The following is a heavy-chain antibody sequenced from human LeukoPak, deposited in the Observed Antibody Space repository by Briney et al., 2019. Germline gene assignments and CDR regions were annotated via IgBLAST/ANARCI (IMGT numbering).Heavy chain of an antibody. Sequence: PSETLSLTCTVSGGSISSYYWSWIRQPAGKGLEWIGRIYTSGSNNYNPSLKSRVTMSVDTSKNQFSLKLTSVTAADTAVYYCARKGVIRPIMITFGGVIAPFDYWGQGTLVTVSS. V-gene: IGHV4-4*07. CDR1: GGSISSYY. CDR2: IYTSGSN. J-gene: IGHJ4*02. CDR3: ARKGVIRPIMITFGGVIAPFDY. D-gene: IGHD3-16*02.